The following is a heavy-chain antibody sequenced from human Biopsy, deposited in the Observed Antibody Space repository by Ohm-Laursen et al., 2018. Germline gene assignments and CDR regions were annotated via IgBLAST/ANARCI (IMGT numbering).Heavy chain of an antibody. J-gene: IGHJ2*01. V-gene: IGHV4-59*02. CDR2: IYYSGSI. D-gene: IGHD3-22*01. Sequence: SQTLSLTCTVSGGSVNSYSWSWIRQPPGKGLEWIGYIYYSGSINYNPSLKGRVTISLDTSKNQFSLKLSSVTAADTAVYYCARDRGYYSDRTVPGYFDLWGRGTLVTVSS. CDR3: ARDRGYYSDRTVPGYFDL. CDR1: GGSVNSYS.